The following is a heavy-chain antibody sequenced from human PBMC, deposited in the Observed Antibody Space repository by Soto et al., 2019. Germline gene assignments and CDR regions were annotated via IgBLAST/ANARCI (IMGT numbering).Heavy chain of an antibody. Sequence: GGSLRLSCATSGFSFSSYVMNWVRQAPGKGLEWVSGITGSATTTNYADSVKGRFTISRDSSKNTLYLQMNSLRAEDTAIYYCAKGTMVTTERYYYYGMDVWGQGTTVTVSS. D-gene: IGHD4-17*01. CDR2: ITGSATTT. V-gene: IGHV3-23*01. CDR1: GFSFSSYV. J-gene: IGHJ6*02. CDR3: AKGTMVTTERYYYYGMDV.